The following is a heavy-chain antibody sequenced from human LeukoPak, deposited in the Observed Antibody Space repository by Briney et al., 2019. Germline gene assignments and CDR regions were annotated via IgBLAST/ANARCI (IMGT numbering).Heavy chain of an antibody. CDR2: IIPIFGTA. Sequence: SVKVSCKASGGTFSSYAISWGRQAPGQGVEWMGGIIPIFGTANYAQKLQGRVTITTDETTSTDYTEMSSLRSEDTAVYYCARAEFYCSGGSCSYDYWGQGTLVTVSS. D-gene: IGHD2-15*01. CDR3: ARAEFYCSGGSCSYDY. CDR1: GGTFSSYA. V-gene: IGHV1-69*05. J-gene: IGHJ4*02.